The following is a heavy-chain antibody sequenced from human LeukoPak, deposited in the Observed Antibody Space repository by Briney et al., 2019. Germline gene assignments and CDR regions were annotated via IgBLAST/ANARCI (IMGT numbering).Heavy chain of an antibody. Sequence: GASVKVSCKASGCTFTSYGISWVRQAPGQGLEWMGWISAYIGNTNYAQKLQGRVTMTTDTSTSTAYMELTRLTSDDTAVFYCARGRTYFDWKDAFDIWGQGTKVTVSS. CDR2: ISAYIGNT. J-gene: IGHJ3*02. D-gene: IGHD3-9*01. CDR3: ARGRTYFDWKDAFDI. V-gene: IGHV1-18*01. CDR1: GCTFTSYG.